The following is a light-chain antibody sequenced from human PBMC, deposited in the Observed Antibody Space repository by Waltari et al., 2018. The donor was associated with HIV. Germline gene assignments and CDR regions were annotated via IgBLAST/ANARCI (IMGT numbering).Light chain of an antibody. V-gene: IGLV3-21*04. J-gene: IGLJ3*02. CDR2: YDN. CDR3: QVWDSSSNHVV. CDR1: KIGGKN. Sequence: SYVLTQPPSVSVAPGKTARITCEGDKIGGKNVHWYQQKAGHAPVLVIYYDNDRPSGIPERFSGFNSGNTATLTISGVEAGDEADYYCQVWDSSSNHVVFGGGTKLTAL.